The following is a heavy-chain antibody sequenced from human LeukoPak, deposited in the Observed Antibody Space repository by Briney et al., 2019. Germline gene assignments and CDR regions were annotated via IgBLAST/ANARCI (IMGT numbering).Heavy chain of an antibody. J-gene: IGHJ5*02. Sequence: PGGSLRLSCAASGFTFSSYAVSWVRHAPGKGLERVSAISGSGGSTYYADSVKGRFTISRDNSKNTLYLQMNSLRAEDTAVYYCAKGVLMVYHREINWLDPWGQGTLVTVSS. CDR3: AKGVLMVYHREINWLDP. CDR1: GFTFSSYA. V-gene: IGHV3-23*01. CDR2: ISGSGGST. D-gene: IGHD2-8*01.